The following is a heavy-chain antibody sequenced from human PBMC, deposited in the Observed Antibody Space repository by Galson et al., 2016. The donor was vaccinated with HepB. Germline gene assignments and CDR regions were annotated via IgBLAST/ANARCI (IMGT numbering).Heavy chain of an antibody. V-gene: IGHV3-23*01. CDR1: GFTFSSYA. D-gene: IGHD3-3*01. Sequence: SLRLSCAASGFTFSSYAMSWVRQAPGKGLEWVSAISGNGDSLYYADSGRGRFTISRDNSKNTLFLQINSLRAEDTAVFYCAKDVHYDFWSALHNYFEYWGQGTLVTVSS. CDR2: ISGNGDSL. J-gene: IGHJ4*02. CDR3: AKDVHYDFWSALHNYFEY.